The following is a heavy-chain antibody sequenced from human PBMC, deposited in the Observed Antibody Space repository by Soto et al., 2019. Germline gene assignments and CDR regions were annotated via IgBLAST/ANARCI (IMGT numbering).Heavy chain of an antibody. D-gene: IGHD2-2*01. CDR3: AKPPPYCSSTTCYFPFDS. Sequence: GGSLRLSCAASGFTFSSYGMSWVRQAPGKGLEWVSSISAAGGSAYYADPVKGRFTISRDNSKNTLQLQMNSLRAEDTAVYYCAKPPPYCSSTTCYFPFDSGGQGTLVTVSS. CDR1: GFTFSSYG. CDR2: ISAAGGSA. J-gene: IGHJ5*01. V-gene: IGHV3-23*01.